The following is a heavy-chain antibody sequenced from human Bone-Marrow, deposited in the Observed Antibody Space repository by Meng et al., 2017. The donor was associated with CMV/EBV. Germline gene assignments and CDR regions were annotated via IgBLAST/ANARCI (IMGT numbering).Heavy chain of an antibody. CDR1: GFTFSSYA. Sequence: GESLKISCAASGFTFSSYAMSWVRQAPGKGLEWVSVIYSGGSSTYYADSVKGRFTISRDNSKNTLYLQMNSLRAEDTAVYYCAKGGDGSYPFDDWGQGTLVTVSS. CDR2: IYSGGSST. J-gene: IGHJ4*02. V-gene: IGHV3-23*03. CDR3: AKGGDGSYPFDD. D-gene: IGHD1-26*01.